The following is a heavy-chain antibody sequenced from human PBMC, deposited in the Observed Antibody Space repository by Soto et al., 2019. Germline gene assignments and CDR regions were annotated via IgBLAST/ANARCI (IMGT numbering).Heavy chain of an antibody. J-gene: IGHJ4*02. V-gene: IGHV4-59*01. Sequence: SETLSLTCTVSGGSISSYYWSWIRQPPGKGLEWIGYIYYSGSTNYNPSLKSRVTISVDTSKNQFSLKLSSVTAADTAVYYCARDYYDSSGYYLSFGYWGQGTLVTVSS. D-gene: IGHD3-22*01. CDR2: IYYSGST. CDR3: ARDYYDSSGYYLSFGY. CDR1: GGSISSYY.